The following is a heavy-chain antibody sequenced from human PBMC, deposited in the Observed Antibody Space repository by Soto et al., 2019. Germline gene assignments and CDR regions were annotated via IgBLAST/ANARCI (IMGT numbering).Heavy chain of an antibody. CDR1: GGSFSDYY. CDR2: IYHSGST. J-gene: IGHJ1*01. Sequence: PSETLSLTCAVYGGSFSDYYWSWIRQPPGKGLEWIGEIYHSGSTNCNPSLKSRVTISVDTSKKQFSLKLTSVTAADTAVYYCARGLKYCSGGTCPHTEYFQHWGQGTLVTVSS. CDR3: ARGLKYCSGGTCPHTEYFQH. D-gene: IGHD2-15*01. V-gene: IGHV4-34*01.